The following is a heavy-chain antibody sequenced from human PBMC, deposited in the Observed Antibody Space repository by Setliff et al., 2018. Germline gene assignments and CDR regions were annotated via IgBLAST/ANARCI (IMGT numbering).Heavy chain of an antibody. CDR1: GFTFKNYW. D-gene: IGHD1-1*01. CDR2: IERDGSKR. Sequence: GESLKISCAASGFTFKNYWTTWVRQAPGKGLEWVANIERDGSKRSYVDSVKGRFTTSRDNAKNSLYLEMNGLRAEDTAVYYCARLVMRGTIDFFDYWGQGILVTVS. V-gene: IGHV3-7*03. CDR3: ARLVMRGTIDFFDY. J-gene: IGHJ4*02.